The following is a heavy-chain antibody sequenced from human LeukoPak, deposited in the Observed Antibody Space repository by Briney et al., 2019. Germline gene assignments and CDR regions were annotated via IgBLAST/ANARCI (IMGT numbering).Heavy chain of an antibody. J-gene: IGHJ4*02. Sequence: PGGSLRLSCAASGFTVSSNYMSWVRQAPGKGLEWVSVLYSGGGKYYADSVKGRFTISRDTSKNTLYLQMNSLRAEDTAVYYCARVFGATNFDYWGQGTLVTVSS. V-gene: IGHV3-66*01. D-gene: IGHD4/OR15-4a*01. CDR2: LYSGGGK. CDR3: ARVFGATNFDY. CDR1: GFTVSSNY.